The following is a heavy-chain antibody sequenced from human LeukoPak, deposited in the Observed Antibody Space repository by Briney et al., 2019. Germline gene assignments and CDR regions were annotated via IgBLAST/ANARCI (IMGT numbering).Heavy chain of an antibody. CDR1: GFTFTSSA. V-gene: IGHV1-58*02. Sequence: SVKVSCKASGFTFTSSAMQWVRQARGQRLEWIGWIVVGSGNTNYAQKFQERVTITRDMSTSTAYMELSSLRSEDTAVYYCAADPLGYDFWSGYSSPQSFDYWGQGTLVTVSS. CDR3: AADPLGYDFWSGYSSPQSFDY. CDR2: IVVGSGNT. J-gene: IGHJ4*02. D-gene: IGHD3-3*01.